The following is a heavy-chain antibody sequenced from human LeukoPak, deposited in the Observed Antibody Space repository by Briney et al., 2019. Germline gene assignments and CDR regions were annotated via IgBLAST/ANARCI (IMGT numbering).Heavy chain of an antibody. J-gene: IGHJ4*02. V-gene: IGHV4-30-4*01. D-gene: IGHD3-10*01. CDR1: GASVSGDDYY. CDR3: TRTAITGVRGVLITSFDY. CDR2: IYGSGRT. Sequence: SQTLSLTCTVSGASVSGDDYYWSWIRQPPGKGLEWLGYIYGSGRTYYNPSLKSRLSISVDTSKNEFSLKVSSVTAADTAVYYCTRTAITGVRGVLITSFDYWGQGILVTVSS.